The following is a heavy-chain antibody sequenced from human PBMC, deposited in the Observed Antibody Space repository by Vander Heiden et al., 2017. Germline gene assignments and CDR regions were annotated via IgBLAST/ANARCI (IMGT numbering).Heavy chain of an antibody. Sequence: EVQLVESGGGLVKPGGSLRRSCAASGFTFSSYSMNWVRQAPGKGLEWVSSISSSSSYIYYADSVKGRFTISRDNAKNSLYLQMNSLRAEDTAVYYCARAYYGDYTFDYWGQGTLVTVSS. D-gene: IGHD4-17*01. CDR3: ARAYYGDYTFDY. CDR1: GFTFSSYS. J-gene: IGHJ4*02. CDR2: ISSSSSYI. V-gene: IGHV3-21*01.